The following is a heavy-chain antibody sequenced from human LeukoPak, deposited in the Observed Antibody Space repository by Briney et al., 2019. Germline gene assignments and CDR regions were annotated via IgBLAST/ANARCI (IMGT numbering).Heavy chain of an antibody. CDR1: GGSFSGYY. V-gene: IGHV4-34*01. CDR2: INHSGST. Sequence: SETLSLTCAIYGGSFSGYYWSWIRQPPGKGLEWIGEINHSGSTNYNPSLKSRVTISVDTSKNQFSLKLSSVTAADTAVYYCATRNIMITFGGVYNWFDPWGQGTLVTVSS. CDR3: ATRNIMITFGGVYNWFDP. D-gene: IGHD3-16*01. J-gene: IGHJ5*02.